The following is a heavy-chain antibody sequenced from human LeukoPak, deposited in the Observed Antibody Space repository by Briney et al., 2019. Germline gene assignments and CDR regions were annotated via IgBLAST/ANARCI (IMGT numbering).Heavy chain of an antibody. CDR1: GCSISSGNYY. Sequence: PSQTLSLTCTVSGCSISSGNYYWICIRQPAGKGLEWNSHIYYSASTDYNPSLNSRITISLATSKNQFPLSLSSVTAADTAVYYCARDAGGPFDYWGQGTLVTVSS. J-gene: IGHJ4*02. CDR3: ARDAGGPFDY. D-gene: IGHD2-15*01. CDR2: IYYSAST. V-gene: IGHV4-61*09.